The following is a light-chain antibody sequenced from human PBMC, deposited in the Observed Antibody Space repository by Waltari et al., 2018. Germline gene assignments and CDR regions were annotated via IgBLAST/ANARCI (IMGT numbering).Light chain of an antibody. CDR1: SGSLSNTPS. CDR3: ALYMGSGIWV. CDR2: KAN. Sequence: QTVVTQEPSLLVSPGGTVTLTCALSSGSLSNTPSAPVYQPTPGQAPRTLVYKANARSSGVPDRFSGSILGNTAALTITGAQADDESDYYCALYMGSGIWVFGGGTRLTVL. V-gene: IGLV8-61*01. J-gene: IGLJ3*02.